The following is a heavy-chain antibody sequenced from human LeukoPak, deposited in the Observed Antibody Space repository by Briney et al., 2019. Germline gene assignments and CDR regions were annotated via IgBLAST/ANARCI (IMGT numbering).Heavy chain of an antibody. CDR2: MKTDGTRI. Sequence: GGSLRLSCAASGFRFSNSWMYWVRQGPGKGPVWVSRMKTDGTRIEYADSVKGRFTIPRDNAKNTLFLQMSSLRVEDTAVYYCARGADHGGSYYPDWGQGTRVTVSS. D-gene: IGHD3-10*01. CDR3: ARGADHGGSYYPD. J-gene: IGHJ4*02. V-gene: IGHV3-74*01. CDR1: GFRFSNSW.